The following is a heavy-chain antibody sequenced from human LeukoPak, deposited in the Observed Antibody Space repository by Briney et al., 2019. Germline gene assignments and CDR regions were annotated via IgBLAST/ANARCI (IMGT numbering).Heavy chain of an antibody. CDR2: ISDRSDKT. Sequence: PGGSLRLSCAAPGFTFSSYAMNWVRQAPGKGLEWVSTISDRSDKTYYADSVRGRFTISRDNSKNTLFLQMNSLRAEDTAVYYCAKPSYGDPLDAFDIWGQGTMVTVSS. D-gene: IGHD4-17*01. CDR3: AKPSYGDPLDAFDI. CDR1: GFTFSSYA. J-gene: IGHJ3*02. V-gene: IGHV3-23*01.